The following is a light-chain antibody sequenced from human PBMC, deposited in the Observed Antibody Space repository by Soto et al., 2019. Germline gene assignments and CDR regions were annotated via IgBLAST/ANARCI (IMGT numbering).Light chain of an antibody. V-gene: IGKV1-27*01. CDR2: AAS. Sequence: DIQMTQSPSSLSASLGDRVTITCRASQGIGNYLAWYQLQPGKVPKLLIYAASTLQSGVPSRFSGSGSGTDLTLNISSLQPEDVATYFCKKYNSAPRTFGQGTKVEI. CDR1: QGIGNY. J-gene: IGKJ1*01. CDR3: KKYNSAPRT.